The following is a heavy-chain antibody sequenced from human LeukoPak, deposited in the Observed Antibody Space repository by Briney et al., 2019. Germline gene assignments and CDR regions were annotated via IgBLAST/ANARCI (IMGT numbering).Heavy chain of an antibody. Sequence: PSETLSLTCTVSGGSISSYYWNWIRLPPGKGLEWIGYIFYSGSTNYNPSLKSRVTISVDTSKNQFSLKLSSVTAADTAVYYCARSPSIAATGRNYNWFDPWGQGTLVTVSS. CDR2: IFYSGST. CDR3: ARSPSIAATGRNYNWFDP. J-gene: IGHJ5*02. CDR1: GGSISSYY. D-gene: IGHD6-13*01. V-gene: IGHV4-59*01.